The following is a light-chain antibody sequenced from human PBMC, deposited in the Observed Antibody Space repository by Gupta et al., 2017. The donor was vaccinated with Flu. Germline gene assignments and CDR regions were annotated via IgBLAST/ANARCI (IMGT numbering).Light chain of an antibody. V-gene: IGKV3D-15*01. J-gene: IGKJ1*01. Sequence: IVLTQSPATLSVSPGERATLSCRASQSVGDNLAWYQQTPGQAPRLLIYGASFRATGMPVRFSGSGSGTEFTLTISSLQSEDFAVYFCFQYNDWPRTFGQGTKVEI. CDR1: QSVGDN. CDR2: GAS. CDR3: FQYNDWPRT.